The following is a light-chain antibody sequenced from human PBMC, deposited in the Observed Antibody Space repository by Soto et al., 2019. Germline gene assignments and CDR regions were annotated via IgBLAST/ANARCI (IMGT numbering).Light chain of an antibody. V-gene: IGLV2-23*02. Sequence: QSALTQPASVSGSPGQSITISCTGTSSDVGSYNLVSWYQQHPGKAPKVIIYEVIKRPSGVSNRFSGSKSGNTASLTISGLQAEHEADYYCCSYAGSTSLVFGGGTKVTVL. CDR3: CSYAGSTSLV. CDR1: SSDVGSYNL. J-gene: IGLJ2*01. CDR2: EVI.